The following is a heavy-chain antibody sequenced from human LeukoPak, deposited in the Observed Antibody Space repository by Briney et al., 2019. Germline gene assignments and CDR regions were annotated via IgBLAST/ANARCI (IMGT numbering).Heavy chain of an antibody. V-gene: IGHV3-15*01. CDR3: STDLGSGRSFIKYFDL. D-gene: IGHD1-26*01. Sequence: GGSLRLSCAPSGSTFSDAWMTWARHAPGEGLEWVGQIKKKRDGGATDYAAPVKGRFTISRDDSKATVYLLMNSLKTQDTAVYYGSTDLGSGRSFIKYFDLWGGGTLVSVSS. CDR1: GSTFSDAW. J-gene: IGHJ2*01. CDR2: IKKKRDGGAT.